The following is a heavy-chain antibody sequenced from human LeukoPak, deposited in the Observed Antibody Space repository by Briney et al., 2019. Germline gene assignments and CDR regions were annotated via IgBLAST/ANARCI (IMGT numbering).Heavy chain of an antibody. CDR2: IYTSGST. J-gene: IGHJ6*03. Sequence: SETLSLTCTVSGGSISSYFWSWIRQPAGKGLEWIGRIYTSGSTNYNPSLKSRVTMSVDTSKNQFSLKLSSVTAADTAVYYCARDRLWFGYYYMDVWGKGTTVTISS. D-gene: IGHD3-10*01. V-gene: IGHV4-4*07. CDR3: ARDRLWFGYYYMDV. CDR1: GGSISSYF.